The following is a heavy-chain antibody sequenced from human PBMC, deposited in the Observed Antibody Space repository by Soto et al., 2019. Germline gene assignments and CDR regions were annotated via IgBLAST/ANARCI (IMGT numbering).Heavy chain of an antibody. CDR1: GFTFSSYS. Sequence: EVQLVESGGGLVQPGGSLRLSCAASGFTFSSYSMNWVRQAPGKGLEWVSYISSSSSYTNYTDSVKGRFTISRDNARNSLYLQMNSLRAEDTAVYYCARGLTVASYFDYWGQGTLVTVSS. D-gene: IGHD4-17*01. V-gene: IGHV3-48*04. CDR3: ARGLTVASYFDY. J-gene: IGHJ4*02. CDR2: ISSSSSYT.